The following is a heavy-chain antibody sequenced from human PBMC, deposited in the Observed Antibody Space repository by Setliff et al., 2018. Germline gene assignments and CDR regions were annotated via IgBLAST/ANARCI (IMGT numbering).Heavy chain of an antibody. Sequence: ETLSLTCSVYGGSLTTYYWGWIRQPPGKGLEWIGEINHSGSTNYNPSLKSRVTISVDASKNQFSLKLSSVTAADTAVYYCARVVRFLEWLRYYYYYMDVWGKGTTVTVSS. CDR1: GGSLTTYY. CDR2: INHSGST. J-gene: IGHJ6*03. CDR3: ARVVRFLEWLRYYYYYMDV. D-gene: IGHD3-3*01. V-gene: IGHV4-34*01.